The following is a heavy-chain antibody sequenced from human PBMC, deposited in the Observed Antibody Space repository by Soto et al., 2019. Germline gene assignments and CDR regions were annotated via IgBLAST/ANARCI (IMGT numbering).Heavy chain of an antibody. CDR3: ARGASMVRGVIVDY. Sequence: QVQLQESGPGLVKPSQTLSLTCTVSGGSISSGGYYWSWIRQHPGKGLEWIGYLYYSGSTYYNPSLKGRVTISVDTSKNQFSLKLSSVTAADTAVYYCARGASMVRGVIVDYWGQGTLVTVSS. J-gene: IGHJ4*02. CDR1: GGSISSGGYY. V-gene: IGHV4-31*03. D-gene: IGHD3-10*01. CDR2: LYYSGST.